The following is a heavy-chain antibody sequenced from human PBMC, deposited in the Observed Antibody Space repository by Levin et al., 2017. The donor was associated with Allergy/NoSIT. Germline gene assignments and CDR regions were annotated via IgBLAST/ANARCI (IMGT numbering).Heavy chain of an antibody. CDR3: AKLRYSSDLT. CDR2: IIGSGNNT. V-gene: IGHV3-23*01. J-gene: IGHJ4*02. CDR1: GFTFSNYA. Sequence: GESLKISCAASGFTFSNYAMSWVRQAPGKGLEWVSTIIGSGNNTYYADSVKGRFTISRDNSKNTLYLQMNSLRAEDTAVYYCAKLRYSSDLTWGQGTLVTVSS. D-gene: IGHD6-19*01.